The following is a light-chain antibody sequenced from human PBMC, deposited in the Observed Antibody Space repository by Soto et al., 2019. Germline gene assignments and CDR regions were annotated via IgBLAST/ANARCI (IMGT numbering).Light chain of an antibody. CDR3: QQRSNWTPIT. CDR2: DAS. V-gene: IGKV3-11*01. J-gene: IGKJ5*01. Sequence: EIVLTQYPATLSLSPGERATLSCRASQSVSSYLAWYQQKPGQAPRLLIYDASNRATGIPARFSGSGSGTDFTLTVSSLEPEDFAVYYCQQRSNWTPITFGQGTRLEIK. CDR1: QSVSSY.